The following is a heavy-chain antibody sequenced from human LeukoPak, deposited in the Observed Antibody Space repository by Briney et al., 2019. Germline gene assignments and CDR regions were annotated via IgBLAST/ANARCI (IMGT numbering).Heavy chain of an antibody. V-gene: IGHV4-59*08. CDR1: GGSISSCN. CDR2: ISGIGTI. CDR3: VGHHPRNTVDF. J-gene: IGHJ4*02. Sequence: SETLSLTCTVSGGSISSCNWGWIRQPPGKGLEWIAYISGIGTINYNPSLKSRVTISLDTSKNQFSPKLSSLTAADTAVYYCVGHHPRNTVDFWGQGTLVTVSS. D-gene: IGHD2/OR15-2a*01.